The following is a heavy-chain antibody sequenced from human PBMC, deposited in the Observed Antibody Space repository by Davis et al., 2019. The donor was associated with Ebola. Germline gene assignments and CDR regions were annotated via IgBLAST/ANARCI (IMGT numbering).Heavy chain of an antibody. Sequence: PGGSLRLSCAASGFTFSSYAMSWVRQAPGKGLEWVSAISGSGGSTYYADSVKGRFTISRDNSKNTLYLQMNSLRAEDTAVYYCATSLIYCSGGSCYQGGFDYWGQGTLVTVSS. V-gene: IGHV3-23*01. CDR1: GFTFSSYA. CDR2: ISGSGGST. D-gene: IGHD2-15*01. J-gene: IGHJ4*02. CDR3: ATSLIYCSGGSCYQGGFDY.